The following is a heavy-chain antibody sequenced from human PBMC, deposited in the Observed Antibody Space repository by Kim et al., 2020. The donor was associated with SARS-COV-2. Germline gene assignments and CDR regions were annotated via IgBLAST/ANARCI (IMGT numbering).Heavy chain of an antibody. J-gene: IGHJ6*02. Sequence: SQTLSLTCAISGDSVSSNSAAWNWIRQSPSRGLEWLGRTYYRSKWYNDYAVSVKSRITINPDTSKNQFSLQLNSVTPEDTAVYYCARDRVISSSWYRPQFTGMDVWGQGTTVTVSS. CDR2: TYYRSKWYN. V-gene: IGHV6-1*01. CDR3: ARDRVISSSWYRPQFTGMDV. D-gene: IGHD6-13*01. CDR1: GDSVSSNSAA.